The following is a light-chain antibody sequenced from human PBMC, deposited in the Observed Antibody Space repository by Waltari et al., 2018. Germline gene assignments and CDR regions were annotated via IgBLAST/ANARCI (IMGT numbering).Light chain of an antibody. J-gene: IGKJ1*01. CDR2: AAS. CDR1: QSIGRY. V-gene: IGKV3-20*01. Sequence: EVVLTQSPRPLSFSRGERATLSCRASQSIGRYLVWYQQRPGQAPRLLIYAASTRATGIPDRFSGSGSGTDFTLTISRLEPEDFAVYYCQNHERLPATFGQGTKVEIK. CDR3: QNHERLPAT.